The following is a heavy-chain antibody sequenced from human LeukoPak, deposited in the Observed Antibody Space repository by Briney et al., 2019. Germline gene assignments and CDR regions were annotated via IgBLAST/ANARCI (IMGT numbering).Heavy chain of an antibody. CDR2: FYHNGKT. CDR3: ARGRSGWSFEFDF. D-gene: IGHD6-13*01. Sequence: SETLSLTCTVSGGSMSSYYWSWIRQPQGTGLEWLGYFYHNGKTNYNPSLKSRVTISVDTSKKHFSLKLASVTAADTAVYYCARGRSGWSFEFDFWGQGILVTVSS. V-gene: IGHV4-59*01. J-gene: IGHJ4*02. CDR1: GGSMSSYY.